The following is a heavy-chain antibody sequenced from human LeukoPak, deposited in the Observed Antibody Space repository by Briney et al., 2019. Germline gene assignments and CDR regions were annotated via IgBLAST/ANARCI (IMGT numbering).Heavy chain of an antibody. D-gene: IGHD3-10*01. CDR2: LYYSGSA. V-gene: IGHV4-39*01. Sequence: SETLSLTCTVSGGSISSNNYYWGWIRQPPGKGLEWIGSLYYSGSAYYNPSLKSRVTISVDTSKGQFSLKLTSVTAADTAVYYCAAYYYGSGSSPGFFDPWGHGTLVTVSS. CDR3: AAYYYGSGSSPGFFDP. CDR1: GGSISSNNYY. J-gene: IGHJ5*02.